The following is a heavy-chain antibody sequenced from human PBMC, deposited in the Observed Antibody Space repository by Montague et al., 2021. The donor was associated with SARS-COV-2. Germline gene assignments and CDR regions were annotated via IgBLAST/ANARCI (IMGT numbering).Heavy chain of an antibody. CDR3: AKASGSGWSPRDALDI. D-gene: IGHD6-19*01. CDR1: GFTFSSYA. Sequence: SLRLSCAASGFTFSSYAMNWVRQAPGKGPEWVSAIVSSGIITYHTDSVKGRFTVSRDNSKNTLYLQMNSLRAEDTAVYYCAKASGSGWSPRDALDIWGQGTMVTVSS. J-gene: IGHJ3*02. CDR2: IVSSGIIT. V-gene: IGHV3-23*01.